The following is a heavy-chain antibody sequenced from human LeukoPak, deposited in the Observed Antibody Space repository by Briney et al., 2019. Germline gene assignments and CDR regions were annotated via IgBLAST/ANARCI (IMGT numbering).Heavy chain of an antibody. J-gene: IGHJ4*02. CDR2: ISSSSGHI. CDR3: GRVCVTVAPAAPDY. Sequence: GGSLRLSCAASGFTFSGYSMNLVRQAPGKGLEWVSSISSSSGHIHYADSVKGRFTISRDNAKNSVYLQMNSLRAEDTAVYFCGRVCVTVAPAAPDYWGQGTLVTVSS. D-gene: IGHD2-2*01. V-gene: IGHV3-21*01. CDR1: GFTFSGYS.